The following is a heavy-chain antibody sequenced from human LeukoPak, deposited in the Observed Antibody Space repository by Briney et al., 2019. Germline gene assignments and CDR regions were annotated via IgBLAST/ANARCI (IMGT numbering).Heavy chain of an antibody. CDR1: GFTVSINY. V-gene: IGHV3-66*01. CDR3: ATYSSGRRGYYFDS. Sequence: GGSLRLSCAASGFTVSINYMSWVRQAPGKGLEWVAISYSGNTTHCADSVRGRFTISRDKSKNRLHLQMNSLRAEDTAVYYCATYSSGRRGYYFDSWGQGTLVTVSS. CDR2: SYSGNTT. J-gene: IGHJ4*02. D-gene: IGHD6-19*01.